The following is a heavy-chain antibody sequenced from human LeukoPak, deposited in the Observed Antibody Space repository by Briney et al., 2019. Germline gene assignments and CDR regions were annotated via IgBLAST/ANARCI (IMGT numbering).Heavy chain of an antibody. V-gene: IGHV3-11*01. J-gene: IGHJ5*02. Sequence: PGGSLRLSCAASGFTFSDYYMSWIRQAPGKGLEWVSYISSSGSTIYYADSVKGRFTISGDNAKNSLYLQMNSLRAEDTAVYYCAREYYDIPRGFDPWGQGTLVTVSS. D-gene: IGHD3-9*01. CDR1: GFTFSDYY. CDR2: ISSSGSTI. CDR3: AREYYDIPRGFDP.